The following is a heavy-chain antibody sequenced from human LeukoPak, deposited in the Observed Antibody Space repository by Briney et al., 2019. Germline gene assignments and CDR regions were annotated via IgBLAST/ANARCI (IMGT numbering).Heavy chain of an antibody. V-gene: IGHV3-21*01. CDR3: ARRGWSVTGTEEYFDY. CDR1: GFTFSSYS. CDR2: ICSSSSNK. Sequence: GGSLRLSCAASGFTFSSYSMNWVRQAPGKGLEWVSSICSSSSNKYYADSVKGRFTISRDNAKKSLYLQMNSLRADDTAVYYCARRGWSVTGTEEYFDYWGQATLVTVSS. D-gene: IGHD6-19*01. J-gene: IGHJ4*02.